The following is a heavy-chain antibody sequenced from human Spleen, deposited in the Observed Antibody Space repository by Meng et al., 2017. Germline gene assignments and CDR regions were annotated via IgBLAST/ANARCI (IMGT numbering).Heavy chain of an antibody. D-gene: IGHD3-22*01. CDR3: ARDYSSGDFRHFDH. CDR2: VYYSGTT. Sequence: SETLSLTCNVSGGSIIYYYWSWIRQPPGKGLEWIGYVYYSGTTKYNPSLKSRVTISVDTSKNQFSLNLSSVTAADTAVYYCARDYSSGDFRHFDHWGQGTLVTVSS. J-gene: IGHJ4*02. CDR1: GGSIIYYY. V-gene: IGHV4-59*01.